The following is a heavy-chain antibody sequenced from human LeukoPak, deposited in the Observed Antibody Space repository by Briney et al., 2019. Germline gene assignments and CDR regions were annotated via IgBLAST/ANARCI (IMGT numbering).Heavy chain of an antibody. CDR2: ISGSGGST. J-gene: IGHJ4*02. CDR1: GFTFSSYW. D-gene: IGHD3-3*02. V-gene: IGHV3-23*01. CDR3: AKDPSFRARENPPFDY. Sequence: PGGSLRLSCAASGFTFSSYWMSWVRQAPGKGLEWVSAISGSGGSTYYADSVKGRFTISRDNSKNTLYLQMDSLRAEDTAVYYCAKDPSFRARENPPFDYWGQGTLVTVSS.